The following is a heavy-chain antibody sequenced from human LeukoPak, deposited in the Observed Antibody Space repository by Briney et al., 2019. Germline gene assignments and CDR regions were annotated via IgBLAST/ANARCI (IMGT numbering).Heavy chain of an antibody. J-gene: IGHJ4*02. D-gene: IGHD3-22*01. CDR2: IWYDGSNK. V-gene: IGHV3-33*03. Sequence: GGSLRLSCAASGFIFKTYAMHWVRQAPGKGLEWVTMIWYDGSNKYYGDSVKGRFTISRDNAKNTLYLQMNSLRPEDTAVYYCAKISRDSSGYSPLDYWGQGSLVTVSS. CDR1: GFIFKTYA. CDR3: AKISRDSSGYSPLDY.